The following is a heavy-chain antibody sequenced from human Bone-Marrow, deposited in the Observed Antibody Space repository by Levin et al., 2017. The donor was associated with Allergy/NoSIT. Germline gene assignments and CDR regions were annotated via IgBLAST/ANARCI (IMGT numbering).Heavy chain of an antibody. CDR3: AKSAADYPPFGY. V-gene: IGHV3-23*01. Sequence: GGSLRLSCAASGFTFSSYALSWVRQAPGKGLEWVSTISATITHYADSVKGRFTISRDNSKNTLLLQMNSLRADDTAVYFCAKSAADYPPFGYWGQGTLVAVSS. J-gene: IGHJ4*02. CDR1: GFTFSSYA. D-gene: IGHD4-11*01. CDR2: ISATIT.